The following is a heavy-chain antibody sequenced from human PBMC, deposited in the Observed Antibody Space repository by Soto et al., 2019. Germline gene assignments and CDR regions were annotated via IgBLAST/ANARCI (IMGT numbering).Heavy chain of an antibody. J-gene: IGHJ6*02. D-gene: IGHD6-13*01. CDR3: ARGIAAAPSYYSYSGMDV. CDR2: IIPILGIA. CDR1: GGTFSSYT. Sequence: QVQLVQSGAEVKKPGSSVKVSCKASGGTFSSYTISWVRQAPGQGLEWMGRIIPILGIANYAQKFQGRVTITADKPTSTAYMELSSLRSEDTAVYYCARGIAAAPSYYSYSGMDVWGQGTTVTVSS. V-gene: IGHV1-69*02.